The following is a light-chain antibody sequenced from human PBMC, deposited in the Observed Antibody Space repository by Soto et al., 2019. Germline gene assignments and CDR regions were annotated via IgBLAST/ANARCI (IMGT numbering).Light chain of an antibody. Sequence: EIVLTQSPGTLSLSPGERATLSCRASQSVSSYLAWYQQKPVQAPRLLMSGSSNRATGIPDGFTGSGSGTDFTLTISRLEPEDFAVYYCHQYGSSPPTFGQGTKVDIK. CDR1: QSVSSY. V-gene: IGKV3-20*01. CDR3: HQYGSSPPT. J-gene: IGKJ1*01. CDR2: GSS.